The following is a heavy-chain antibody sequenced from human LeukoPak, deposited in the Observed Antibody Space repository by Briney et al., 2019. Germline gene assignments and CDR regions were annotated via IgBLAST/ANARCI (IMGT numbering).Heavy chain of an antibody. CDR2: IYYSGST. V-gene: IGHV4-59*12. J-gene: IGHJ4*02. Sequence: SETLSLTCTVSGGSISSYYWSWIRQPPGKGLEWIGYIYYSGSTNYNPSLKSRVTISVDTSKNQFSLKLSSVTAADTAVYYCARRGIVVVVAAKGSFDYWGQGTLVTVSS. D-gene: IGHD2-15*01. CDR3: ARRGIVVVVAAKGSFDY. CDR1: GGSISSYY.